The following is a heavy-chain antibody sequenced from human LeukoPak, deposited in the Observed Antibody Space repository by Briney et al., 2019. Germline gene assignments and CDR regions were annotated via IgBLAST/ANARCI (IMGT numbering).Heavy chain of an antibody. Sequence: SETLSLTCTVSGGSISSNSDYWGWIRQPPGKGLEWIGSIYYSGNTYYNSTLKSRVTISIDTSKYQFSLKLTSVTAADTAVYYCALLVAAPAYFDYWGQGTLVTVSS. CDR3: ALLVAAPAYFDY. V-gene: IGHV4-39*01. CDR1: GGSISSNSDY. D-gene: IGHD6-13*01. CDR2: IYYSGNT. J-gene: IGHJ4*02.